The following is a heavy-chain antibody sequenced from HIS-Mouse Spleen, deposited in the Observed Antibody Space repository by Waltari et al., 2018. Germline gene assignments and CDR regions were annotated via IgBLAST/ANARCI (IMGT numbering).Heavy chain of an antibody. CDR2: IYYSGST. Sequence: QLQLQESGPGLVTPSETLSLTCTVSGGSISSSSYYWGWIRQPPGKGLEWIGSIYYSGSTSYNPSLKSRVTISVDTSKNQFSLKLSSVTAADTAVYYCARGSNWGSDYWGQGTLVTVSS. CDR1: GGSISSSSYY. J-gene: IGHJ4*02. CDR3: ARGSNWGSDY. V-gene: IGHV4-39*07. D-gene: IGHD7-27*01.